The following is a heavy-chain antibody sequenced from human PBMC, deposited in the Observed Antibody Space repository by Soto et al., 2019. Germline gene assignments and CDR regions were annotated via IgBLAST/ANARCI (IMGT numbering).Heavy chain of an antibody. J-gene: IGHJ5*02. CDR1: GYTFTSYD. CDR2: MNPNSGNT. CDR3: ATERTRGFDP. V-gene: IGHV1-8*01. Sequence: QVHLVQSGAEVRKPGASVKVSCKASGYTFTSYDINWVRQATGQGHEWMGWMNPNSGNTAYAQKIPGRATITKNTPISTAHMERSSLRSDDTAVYYCATERTRGFDPWGQGTLVTVSS.